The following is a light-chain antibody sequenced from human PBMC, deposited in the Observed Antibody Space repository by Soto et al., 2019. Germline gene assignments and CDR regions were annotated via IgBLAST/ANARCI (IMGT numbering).Light chain of an antibody. Sequence: QLVLTQSSSASASLGSSVKLTCTLSSGHSSYIIAWHQQQPGKAPRYLMKLEGSGSYNKGSAVPDRFSGSSSGADRYLTISNLQFEDEANYYCETWDSKTWVFGGGTKLTVL. CDR3: ETWDSKTWV. V-gene: IGLV4-60*02. CDR2: LEGSGSY. J-gene: IGLJ3*02. CDR1: SGHSSYI.